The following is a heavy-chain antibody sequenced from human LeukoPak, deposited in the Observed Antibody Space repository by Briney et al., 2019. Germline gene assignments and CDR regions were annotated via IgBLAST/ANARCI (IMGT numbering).Heavy chain of an antibody. CDR1: GGSISSYY. Sequence: SETLSLTCTVSGGSISSYYWSWIRQPPEKGLEWIGYIYYSGSTNYNPSLKSRVTISVDTSKNQFSLKLSSVTAADTAVYYCARGGSSYDSGFDYWGQGTLVTVSS. V-gene: IGHV4-59*01. CDR2: IYYSGST. J-gene: IGHJ4*02. D-gene: IGHD5-12*01. CDR3: ARGGSSYDSGFDY.